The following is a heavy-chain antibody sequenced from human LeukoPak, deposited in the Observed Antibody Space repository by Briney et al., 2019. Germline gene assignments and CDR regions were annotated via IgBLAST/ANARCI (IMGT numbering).Heavy chain of an antibody. J-gene: IGHJ4*02. CDR3: ARGLRQLRGY. CDR2: INHSGST. D-gene: IGHD1-7*01. Sequence: SETLSLTCAVYGGSFSGYYWSWIRQPPGKGLEWIGEINHSGSTNYDPSLKSRVTISVDTSKNQFSLKLSSVTAADTAVYYCARGLRQLRGYWGQGTLVTVSS. V-gene: IGHV4-34*01. CDR1: GGSFSGYY.